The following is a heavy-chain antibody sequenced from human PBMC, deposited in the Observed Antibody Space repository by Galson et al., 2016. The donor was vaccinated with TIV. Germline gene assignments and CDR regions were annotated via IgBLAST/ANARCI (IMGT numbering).Heavy chain of an antibody. CDR1: GFTFRNYA. D-gene: IGHD1-26*01. CDR2: ISNGGTNK. J-gene: IGHJ4*02. CDR3: ARDAVGADPSRWGYFDS. V-gene: IGHV3-30-3*01. Sequence: SLRLSCAVSGFTFRNYAMSWVRQAPGKGLEWVAVISNGGTNKYYADSVKGRFTISRDNSKNTLYLQMNSLRVEDTAVYHCARDAVGADPSRWGYFDSWGQGTLVTVSS.